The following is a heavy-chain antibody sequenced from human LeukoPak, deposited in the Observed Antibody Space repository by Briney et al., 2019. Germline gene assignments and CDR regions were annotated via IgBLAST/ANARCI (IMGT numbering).Heavy chain of an antibody. Sequence: SETLSLTCAVYGGSFSGYYWSWIRQPPGKGLEWIGEINHSGSTNYNPSLKSRVTISVDTSKNQFSLKLSSVTAADTAVYYCARDRTHYYGSGSPPIWGQGTMVTVSS. CDR1: GGSFSGYY. CDR3: ARDRTHYYGSGSPPI. D-gene: IGHD3-10*01. V-gene: IGHV4-34*01. J-gene: IGHJ3*02. CDR2: INHSGST.